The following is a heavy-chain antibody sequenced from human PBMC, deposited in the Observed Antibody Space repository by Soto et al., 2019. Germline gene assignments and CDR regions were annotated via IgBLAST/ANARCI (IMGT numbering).Heavy chain of an antibody. CDR3: ATSYCGNECQPNRAFYYFGWDV. CDR2: IIPILEAT. V-gene: IGHV1-69*01. D-gene: IGHD2-21*01. CDR1: GGTFSDFT. Sequence: QVQLVQSGAEVRKPGSSVKVSCRASGGTFSDFTVTWVRQAPGQGLEWMGGIIPILEATKYAQTFQDRVTFTADESTSTVFMELSSPRSEDTAVYFCATSYCGNECQPNRAFYYFGWDVWGQGTTVTVFS. J-gene: IGHJ6*02.